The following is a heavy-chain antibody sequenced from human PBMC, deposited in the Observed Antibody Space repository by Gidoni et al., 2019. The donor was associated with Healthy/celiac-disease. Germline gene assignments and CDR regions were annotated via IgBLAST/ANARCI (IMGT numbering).Heavy chain of an antibody. Sequence: QLQLQESGPGLVKPSETLSLTCTVSGGSISSSSYYWGWIRQPPEKGLEWIVSSYYSWCTYYNPSLKSRVTISVDTSQNQFPLKLSSVTAADTSVYYCARHYGLLRAFDIWGQGTMVTVSS. V-gene: IGHV4-39*01. J-gene: IGHJ3*02. CDR1: GGSISSSSYY. D-gene: IGHD3-10*01. CDR2: SYYSWCT. CDR3: ARHYGLLRAFDI.